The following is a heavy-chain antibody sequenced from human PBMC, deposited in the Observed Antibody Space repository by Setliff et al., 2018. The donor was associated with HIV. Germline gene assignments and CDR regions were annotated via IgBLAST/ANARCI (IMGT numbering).Heavy chain of an antibody. CDR2: MSGINDNK. J-gene: IGHJ4*02. CDR3: AKIQNPQGYYYDSSGYYPHPGSPDY. CDR1: GFTFNTYG. V-gene: IGHV3-23*01. D-gene: IGHD3-22*01. Sequence: PGGSLRLSCAASGFTFNTYGMNWVRQAPGKGLEWVSLMSGINDNKYYADSVKGRFTISRDNSKNTLYLQMNSLRAEDTAVYYCAKIQNPQGYYYDSSGYYPHPGSPDYWGQGTLVTVSS.